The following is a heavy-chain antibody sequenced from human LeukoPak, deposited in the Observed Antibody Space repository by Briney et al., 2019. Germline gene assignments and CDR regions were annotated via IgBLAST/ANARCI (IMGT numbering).Heavy chain of an antibody. CDR2: ISGSGGST. J-gene: IGHJ4*02. V-gene: IGHV3-23*01. CDR1: GFTFSSYA. CDR3: ARHSLMVRGVDYY. D-gene: IGHD3-10*01. Sequence: GGSLRLSCAASGFTFSSYAMSWVRQAPGKGLEWVSAISGSGGSTYYADSVKGRFTISRDNSKNTLYLQMNSLRDEDTAVYYCARHSLMVRGVDYYWGQGTLVTVSS.